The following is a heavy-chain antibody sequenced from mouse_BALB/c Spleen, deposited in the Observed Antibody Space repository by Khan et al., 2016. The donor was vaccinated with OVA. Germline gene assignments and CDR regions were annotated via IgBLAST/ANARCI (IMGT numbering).Heavy chain of an antibody. CDR1: GYLITSGCY. D-gene: IGHD1-1*01. CDR2: ISYDGNN. Sequence: EVQLQESGPGLVKPSQSLSLTCSVTGYLITSGCYWNWIRQFPGNKLEWMGHISYDGNNNYNPSLKNRISITRDTSNNQFFLRMNSVTTEDTATYDGAMDEGYYYGDYFDYWGQGTTLTVSS. J-gene: IGHJ2*01. CDR3: AMDEGYYYGDYFDY. V-gene: IGHV3-6*02.